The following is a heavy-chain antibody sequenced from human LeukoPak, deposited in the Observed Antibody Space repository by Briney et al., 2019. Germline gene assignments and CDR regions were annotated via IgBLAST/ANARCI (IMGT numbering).Heavy chain of an antibody. CDR1: GGSISSGSYY. Sequence: SETLSLTCTVSGGSISSGSYYWSWIRQPAGKGLEWIGEINHSGSTNYNPSLKSRVTISVDTSKNQFSLKLSSVTAADTAVYYCARGVRRTMVRGVIITRWFDPWGQGTLVTVSS. J-gene: IGHJ5*02. CDR3: ARGVRRTMVRGVIITRWFDP. D-gene: IGHD3-10*01. V-gene: IGHV4-61*10. CDR2: INHSGST.